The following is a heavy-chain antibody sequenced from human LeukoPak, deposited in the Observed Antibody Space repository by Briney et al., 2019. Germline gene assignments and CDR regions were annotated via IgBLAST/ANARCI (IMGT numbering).Heavy chain of an antibody. Sequence: ASVKVSCKASVYTFTSYGISWVRQAPGQGLEWMGWISAYNCNTNYAQKLQGRVTMTTDTSTSTAYMELRSLRSDDTAVYYCARALWFGELQYWGQGTLVTVSS. CDR3: ARALWFGELQY. D-gene: IGHD3-10*01. J-gene: IGHJ4*02. V-gene: IGHV1-18*01. CDR2: ISAYNCNT. CDR1: VYTFTSYG.